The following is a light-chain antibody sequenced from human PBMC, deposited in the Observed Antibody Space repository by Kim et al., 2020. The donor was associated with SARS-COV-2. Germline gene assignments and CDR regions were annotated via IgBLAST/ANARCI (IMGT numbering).Light chain of an antibody. CDR1: QFSSHY. V-gene: IGKV1-27*01. J-gene: IGKJ1*01. CDR2: DAS. Sequence: ASVGDRVSSTCRTSQFSSHYLAWYQQKQGKVPQLLIYDASTLQPGIPSRFSGTASGTEFTLTINSLQPEDVATYYCQKYDGAPWTFGQGTKVDIK. CDR3: QKYDGAPWT.